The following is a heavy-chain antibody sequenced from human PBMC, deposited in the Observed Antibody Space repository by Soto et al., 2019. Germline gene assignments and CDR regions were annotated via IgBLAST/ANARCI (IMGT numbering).Heavy chain of an antibody. D-gene: IGHD2-2*01. CDR2: IKHDGSAK. CDR3: ARRVPAAHYFDN. V-gene: IGHV3-7*01. Sequence: PGGSLRLSCAASGFTFSNYWMSWVRQAPGKGLEWVANIKHDGSAKYYVDSVKGRFSISRDNAKNSLYLQMNRLRAEDTAVYYWARRVPAAHYFDNWGQGTLVTSPQ. CDR1: GFTFSNYW. J-gene: IGHJ4*02.